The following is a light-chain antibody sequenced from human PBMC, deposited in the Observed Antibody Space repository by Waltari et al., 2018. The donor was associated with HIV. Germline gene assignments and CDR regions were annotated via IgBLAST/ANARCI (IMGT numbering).Light chain of an antibody. Sequence: QSALTPPRSVSGSPGQSVTISCAGSTNTVGTYNYVSWYHQTSGEAPRLILYDVDQRPSGVPVRFSGARSGDTASLTISGLQAEDEGDFYCCSYGGSWSFVFGGGTRVTVL. J-gene: IGLJ2*01. V-gene: IGLV2-11*01. CDR2: DVD. CDR1: TNTVGTYNY. CDR3: CSYGGSWSFV.